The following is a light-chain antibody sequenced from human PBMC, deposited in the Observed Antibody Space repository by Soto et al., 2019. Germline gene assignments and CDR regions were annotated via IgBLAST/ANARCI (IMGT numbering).Light chain of an antibody. J-gene: IGKJ2*01. CDR2: GAS. V-gene: IGKV3-15*01. CDR3: QQYNNWPPYT. Sequence: EIVMTQSPATLSVSPGERATLSCRASQSVSSNLAWYQQKPGQAPRLLIYGASTRATGIPARFSGSGSGTEFTPTSSSLQSEDFALYYCQQYNNWPPYTFGQGTKLEIK. CDR1: QSVSSN.